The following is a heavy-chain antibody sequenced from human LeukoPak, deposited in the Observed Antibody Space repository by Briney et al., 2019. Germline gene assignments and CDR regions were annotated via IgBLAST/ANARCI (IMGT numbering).Heavy chain of an antibody. CDR2: ITGSGAST. CDR1: GFTFSSYA. Sequence: GGSLRLSCAASGFTFSSYAMSWVRQAPGKGLEWVSAITGSGASTYYADSVKGRFTISRDNSKNTLYLQMNSLRAEDTAVYYCAKPRNWDSIIPFDSWGQGTLVTVSS. D-gene: IGHD1-1*01. V-gene: IGHV3-23*01. CDR3: AKPRNWDSIIPFDS. J-gene: IGHJ4*02.